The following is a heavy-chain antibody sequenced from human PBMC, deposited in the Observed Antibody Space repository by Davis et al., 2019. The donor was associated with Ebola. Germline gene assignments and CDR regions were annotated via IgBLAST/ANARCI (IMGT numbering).Heavy chain of an antibody. CDR1: GFTFSNAW. J-gene: IGHJ1*01. Sequence: PGGSLRLSCAASGFTFSNAWMSWVRQAPGKGLEWVGRIKSKTDGGTTDYAAPVKGRFTISRDDSKNTLYLQMNSLKTEDTAVYYCTTDVLRFLEWFQPRGYFQHWGQGTLVTVSS. D-gene: IGHD3-3*01. CDR2: IKSKTDGGTT. V-gene: IGHV3-15*01. CDR3: TTDVLRFLEWFQPRGYFQH.